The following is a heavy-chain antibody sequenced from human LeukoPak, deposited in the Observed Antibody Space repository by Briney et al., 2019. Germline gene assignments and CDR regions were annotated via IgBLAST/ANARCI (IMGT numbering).Heavy chain of an antibody. CDR2: INHSGST. CDR3: ARGRMTNGYFDY. J-gene: IGHJ4*02. V-gene: IGHV4-34*01. D-gene: IGHD4-17*01. Sequence: KPSETLSLTCAVYRGSFSGYSWSWIRQPPGKGLEWIGEINHSGSTNYNPSLKSRVTISVDTSKNQFSLKLSSVTAADTAVYYCARGRMTNGYFDYWGQGTLVTVSS. CDR1: RGSFSGYS.